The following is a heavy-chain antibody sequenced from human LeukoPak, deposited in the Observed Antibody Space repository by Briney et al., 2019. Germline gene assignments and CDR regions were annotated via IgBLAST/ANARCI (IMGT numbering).Heavy chain of an antibody. V-gene: IGHV3-30*18. D-gene: IGHD1-14*01. J-gene: IGHJ6*02. Sequence: GRSLRLSCAASGCTFSSYGMHWVRQAPGKGLEWVAVISYDGSNKYYADSVKGRFTISRDNSKNSLSLQMNSLRAEDTAVYYCAKYLTARGPPYALDVWGQGTTVTVSS. CDR2: ISYDGSNK. CDR1: GCTFSSYG. CDR3: AKYLTARGPPYALDV.